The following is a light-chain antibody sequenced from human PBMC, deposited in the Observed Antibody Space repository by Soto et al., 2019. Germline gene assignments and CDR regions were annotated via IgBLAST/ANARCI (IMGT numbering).Light chain of an antibody. CDR1: QSVSSSY. V-gene: IGKV3-20*01. CDR2: GAS. Sequence: ELALTQSPGTLSLSPGERATLSCRASQSVSSSYLAWYQQKPGQAPRLLIYGASSRATGIPDRFSGSGSGTDFTLTISRLEPEDFAVYYCQQYGSSPGTFGQGT. CDR3: QQYGSSPGT. J-gene: IGKJ1*01.